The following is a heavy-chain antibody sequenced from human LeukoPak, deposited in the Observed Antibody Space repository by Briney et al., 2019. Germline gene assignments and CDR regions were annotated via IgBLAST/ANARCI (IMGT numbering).Heavy chain of an antibody. V-gene: IGHV4-59*01. J-gene: IGHJ6*02. Sequence: SETLSLTCTVSGGSISSYYWSWIRQPPGKGPEWIGYIYYSGSTNYNPSLKSRVTISVDTSKNQFSLKLSSVTAADTAVYYCARLPHYYGSGSYYEKYYYYYGMDVWGQGTTVTVSS. CDR2: IYYSGST. CDR1: GGSISSYY. CDR3: ARLPHYYGSGSYYEKYYYYYGMDV. D-gene: IGHD3-10*01.